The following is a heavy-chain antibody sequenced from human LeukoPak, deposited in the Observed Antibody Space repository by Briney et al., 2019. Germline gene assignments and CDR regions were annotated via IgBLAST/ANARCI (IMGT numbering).Heavy chain of an antibody. Sequence: GGSLRLSCAASGFTFSNYWMHWVRQAPGEGLVWVARINTDGSSILYADSVKGRFTISRDNAKNTLYLQMNSLRAEDTAVYYCAKDKFQGYFQHWGQGTLVTVSS. J-gene: IGHJ1*01. CDR2: INTDGSSI. CDR3: AKDKFQGYFQH. CDR1: GFTFSNYW. V-gene: IGHV3-74*01.